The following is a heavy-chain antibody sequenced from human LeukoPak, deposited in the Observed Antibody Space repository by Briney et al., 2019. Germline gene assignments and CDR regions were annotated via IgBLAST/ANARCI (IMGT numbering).Heavy chain of an antibody. CDR3: ARVRNLVPREY. CDR2: ISAYNGNT. D-gene: IGHD1-7*01. Sequence: ASVKVSCKASGYTFTSYGVSWVRQAPGQGLEWMGWISAYNGNTNYVQKLQGRVTMTTDTSTSTAYMELRSLRSDDTAVYYCARVRNLVPREYWGQGTLVTVSS. V-gene: IGHV1-18*01. J-gene: IGHJ4*02. CDR1: GYTFTSYG.